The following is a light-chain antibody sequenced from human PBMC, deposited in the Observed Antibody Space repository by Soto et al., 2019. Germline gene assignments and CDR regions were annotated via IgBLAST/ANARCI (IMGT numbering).Light chain of an antibody. V-gene: IGLV2-8*01. CDR2: EVS. CDR3: CSYAGSNNYV. CDR1: SSDVGGYNY. Sequence: QSALTQPPSASGSPGQSVTISCTGTSSDVGGYNYVSWYQQHPGKAPKLMISEVSKRPSGVPDRFSGSKSGNTASLTVSGLQAEEEADYYCCSYAGSNNYVFGTGTKLTV. J-gene: IGLJ1*01.